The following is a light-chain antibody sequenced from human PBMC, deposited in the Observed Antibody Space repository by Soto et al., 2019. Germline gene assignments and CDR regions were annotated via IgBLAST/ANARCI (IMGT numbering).Light chain of an antibody. Sequence: QSALAQSPSVSGAPGQRVTLSCTGSSSNIGAGYDVHWYQQLPGAAPKLLIYDNNNRPSGVPDRFSGSKSGASASLAITGLQAEDEADYYCQSYDTRLSGYVFGTGTKVNVL. CDR2: DNN. V-gene: IGLV1-40*03. CDR1: SSNIGAGYD. J-gene: IGLJ1*01. CDR3: QSYDTRLSGYV.